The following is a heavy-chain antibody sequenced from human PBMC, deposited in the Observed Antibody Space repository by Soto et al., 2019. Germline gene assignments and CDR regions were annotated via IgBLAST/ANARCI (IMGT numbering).Heavy chain of an antibody. V-gene: IGHV5-51*01. CDR2: IYPGDSDT. CDR1: GYSFTSYW. J-gene: IGHJ4*02. CDR3: ARNVGYCSSTSCHRGVDY. Sequence: GESLKISCKGSGYSFTSYWIGWVRQMPGKGLEWMGIIYPGDSDTRYSPSFQGQVTISADKSISTAYLQWSSLKASDTAMYYCARNVGYCSSTSCHRGVDYWGQGTLVTVSS. D-gene: IGHD2-2*02.